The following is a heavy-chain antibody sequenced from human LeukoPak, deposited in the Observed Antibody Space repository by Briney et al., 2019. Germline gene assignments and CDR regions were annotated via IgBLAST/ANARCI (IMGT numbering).Heavy chain of an antibody. CDR1: GGSISSSSYY. Sequence: SETLSLTCTVSGGSISSSSYYWGWIRQPPGKGLEWIGSIYYSGSTYYNPSLKSRVTISVDTSKNQFSLKLSSVTAADTAVYYCASFYHSARKVDYWGQGTLVTVSS. D-gene: IGHD3-16*02. CDR2: IYYSGST. V-gene: IGHV4-39*01. J-gene: IGHJ4*02. CDR3: ASFYHSARKVDY.